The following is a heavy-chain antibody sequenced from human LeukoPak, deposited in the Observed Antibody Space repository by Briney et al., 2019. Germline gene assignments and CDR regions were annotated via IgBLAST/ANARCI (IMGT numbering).Heavy chain of an antibody. V-gene: IGHV1-2*02. CDR3: ATPGRAGTTHVFPPDY. J-gene: IGHJ4*02. D-gene: IGHD1-1*01. CDR1: GYTFTGYY. Sequence: GASVKVSCKASGYTFTGYYMHWVRQAPGQGLEWMGWINPNSGGTNYAQKFQGRVTMTRDTSISTAYMELSRLRSDDTAVYYCATPGRAGTTHVFPPDYWGQGTLVTVSS. CDR2: INPNSGGT.